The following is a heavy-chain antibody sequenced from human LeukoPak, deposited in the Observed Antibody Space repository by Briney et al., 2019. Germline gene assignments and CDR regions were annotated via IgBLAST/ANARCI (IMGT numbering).Heavy chain of an antibody. CDR1: GGSFSGYY. J-gene: IGHJ5*02. D-gene: IGHD2-2*01. CDR2: INHSGST. Sequence: PSETLSLTCAVYGGSFSGYYWSWIRQPPGKGLEWIGEINHSGSTNYNPSLKSRVTITVDTSKNQFSLKLSSVTAADTAVYYCGRGLRKSIRDCSSPSCGSRGFDPGGQEPLATVPS. V-gene: IGHV4-34*01. CDR3: GRGLRKSIRDCSSPSCGSRGFDP.